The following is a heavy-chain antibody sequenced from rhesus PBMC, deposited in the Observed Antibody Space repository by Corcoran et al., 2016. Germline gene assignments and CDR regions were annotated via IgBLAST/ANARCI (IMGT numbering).Heavy chain of an antibody. CDR1: GGSISSGYD. V-gene: IGHV4-76*01. CDR2: IYGSSGST. Sequence: QVQLQESGPGVVKPSETLSLTCAVSGGSISSGYDWSWIRQHPGKGLEWIGYIYGSSGSTNYNPSLKNRVTISKDASKNQFSLKLSSVTAADTAVYYCARDRIAAAGGFDYWGQGVLVTVSS. CDR3: ARDRIAAAGGFDY. D-gene: IGHD6-25*01. J-gene: IGHJ4*01.